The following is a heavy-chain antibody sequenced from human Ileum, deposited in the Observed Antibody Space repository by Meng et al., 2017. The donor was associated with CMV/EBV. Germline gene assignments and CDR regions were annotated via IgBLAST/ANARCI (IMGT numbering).Heavy chain of an antibody. CDR3: ATYSSSYNLFDP. D-gene: IGHD6-6*01. J-gene: IGHJ5*02. Sequence: CKASGGTFSSYAISWVRQAPGQGLEWMGGIIPIFGTANYAQKFQGRVTIPTDESTSTAYMELSSLRSEDTAVYYCATYSSSYNLFDPLGQGTLVTVSS. CDR2: IIPIFGTA. CDR1: GGTFSSYA. V-gene: IGHV1-69*05.